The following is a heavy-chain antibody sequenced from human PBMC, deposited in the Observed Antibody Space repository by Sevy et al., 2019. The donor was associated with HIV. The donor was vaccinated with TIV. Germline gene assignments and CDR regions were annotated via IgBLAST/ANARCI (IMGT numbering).Heavy chain of an antibody. J-gene: IGHJ4*02. Sequence: GGSLRRSCAASGFTFSDYYMNWVRQAPGKGLEWVSSISSRSSYIHYADSVRGRFTISRDKAKYSLYLQMNSLRVDDTAVYFCARDGGCSSTSCLLYFDSWGQGALVTVSS. CDR2: ISSRSSYI. V-gene: IGHV3-21*01. CDR3: ARDGGCSSTSCLLYFDS. CDR1: GFTFSDYY. D-gene: IGHD2-2*01.